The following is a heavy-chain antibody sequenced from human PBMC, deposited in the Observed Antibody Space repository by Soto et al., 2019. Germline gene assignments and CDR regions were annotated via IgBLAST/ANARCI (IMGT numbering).Heavy chain of an antibody. D-gene: IGHD4-17*01. V-gene: IGHV3-33*01. CDR2: IWYDGSNK. CDR3: ARRVQLYGDYPDY. Sequence: QVQLVESGGGVVQPGRSLRLSCAASGFTFSSYGMHWVRQAPGKGLEWVAVIWYDGSNKYYADSVKGRFTISRDNSKNTLYLQMNSLRAEDTAVYYCARRVQLYGDYPDYWGQGTLVTVSS. CDR1: GFTFSSYG. J-gene: IGHJ4*02.